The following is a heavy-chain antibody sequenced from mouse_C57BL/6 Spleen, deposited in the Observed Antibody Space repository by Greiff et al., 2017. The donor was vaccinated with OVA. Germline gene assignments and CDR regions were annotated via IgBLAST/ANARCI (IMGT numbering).Heavy chain of an antibody. J-gene: IGHJ4*01. CDR2: IDPETGGT. CDR3: TIYGSSLYYYAMDY. V-gene: IGHV1-15*01. CDR1: GYTFTDYE. D-gene: IGHD1-1*01. Sequence: QVQLQQSGAELVRPGASVTLSCKASGYTFTDYEMHWVKQTPVHGLEWIGAIDPETGGTAYNQKFKGKAILTADKSSSTAYMELRSLTSEDSAVYYCTIYGSSLYYYAMDYWGQGTSVTVSS.